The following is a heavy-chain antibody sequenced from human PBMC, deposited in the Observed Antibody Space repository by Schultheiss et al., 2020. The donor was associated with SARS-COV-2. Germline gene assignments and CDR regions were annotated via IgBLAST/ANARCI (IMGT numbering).Heavy chain of an antibody. V-gene: IGHV3-23*01. CDR2: ITASGGTS. Sequence: GGSLRLSCAASGFTFSTYVMSWVRQGPGQGLEWVSSITASGGTSYYTDSVKGRFTISRDNSKNTLYLQMNSLRAEDTAVYYCARDAWFDPWGQGTLVTVSS. CDR3: ARDAWFDP. J-gene: IGHJ5*02. CDR1: GFTFSTYV.